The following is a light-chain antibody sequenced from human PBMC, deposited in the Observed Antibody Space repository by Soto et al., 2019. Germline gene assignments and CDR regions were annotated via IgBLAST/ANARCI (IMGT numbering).Light chain of an antibody. CDR3: QFYDSSLNRV. J-gene: IGLJ1*01. CDR2: GDN. V-gene: IGLV1-40*01. Sequence: QSVLSQPPSVSGAPGRRITSSCTGSSSNIGANYDVHWYRQVPGTAPKLLMSGDNNRPSGVADRFSGSKSGTSASLAITRLQAEDEADYYCQFYDSSLNRVFGTGTKLTVL. CDR1: SSNIGANYD.